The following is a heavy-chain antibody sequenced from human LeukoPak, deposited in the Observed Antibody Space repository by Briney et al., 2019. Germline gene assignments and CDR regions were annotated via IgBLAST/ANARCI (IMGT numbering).Heavy chain of an antibody. D-gene: IGHD1-1*01. J-gene: IGHJ4*02. Sequence: SVKVSCKASGSSFSNYGINWVRQAPGQGLEWMGRIIPILGIANYAQKLQGRVTITADKSTSTAYMELSSLRSEDTAVYYCAKEERKDFYYFDYWGQGTLVTVSS. CDR2: IIPILGIA. V-gene: IGHV1-69*04. CDR1: GSSFSNYG. CDR3: AKEERKDFYYFDY.